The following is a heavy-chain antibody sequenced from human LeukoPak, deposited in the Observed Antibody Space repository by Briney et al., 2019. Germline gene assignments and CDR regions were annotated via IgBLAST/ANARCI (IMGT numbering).Heavy chain of an antibody. V-gene: IGHV1-69*01. Sequence: SVKVSCKASGGTFSSYAISWVRQAPGQGLEWMGGIIPIFGTANYAQKFQGRVTITADESTSTAYMELSSLRSEDTAVYYCARGHGDPGGVAFDIWGQGTMVTVSS. CDR3: ARGHGDPGGVAFDI. D-gene: IGHD3-10*01. CDR1: GGTFSSYA. CDR2: IIPIFGTA. J-gene: IGHJ3*02.